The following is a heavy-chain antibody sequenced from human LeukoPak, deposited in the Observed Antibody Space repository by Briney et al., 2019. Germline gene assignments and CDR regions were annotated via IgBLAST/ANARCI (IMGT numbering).Heavy chain of an antibody. CDR2: INHSGST. V-gene: IGHV4-34*01. CDR3: ARTGHSSGGSCYSSDY. D-gene: IGHD2-15*01. CDR1: GGSFSGYY. Sequence: SETLSLTCAVYGGSFSGYYWSWIRQPPGKGLEWIGEINHSGSTNYNPSLKSRVTISVDTSKNQFSLKLSSVTAADTAVYYCARTGHSSGGSCYSSDYWGQGTLVTVSS. J-gene: IGHJ4*02.